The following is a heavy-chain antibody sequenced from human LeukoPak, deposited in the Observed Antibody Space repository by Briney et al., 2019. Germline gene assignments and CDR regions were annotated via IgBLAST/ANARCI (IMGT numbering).Heavy chain of an antibody. Sequence: GGSLRLSCAASGFAFSNSWMSWVRQAPGKGLEWVANINHEGGDIHYVDSVKGRFTISRDNAKDSLYLQMNSLRAEDTAVYYCATYINWVTGDVWGQGTTVTVSS. V-gene: IGHV3-7*01. CDR3: ATYINWVTGDV. CDR1: GFAFSNSW. J-gene: IGHJ6*02. CDR2: INHEGGDI. D-gene: IGHD1-1*01.